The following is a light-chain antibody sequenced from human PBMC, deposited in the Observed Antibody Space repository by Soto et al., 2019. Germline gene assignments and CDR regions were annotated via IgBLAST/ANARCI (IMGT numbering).Light chain of an antibody. V-gene: IGLV2-23*02. CDR2: EVS. CDR1: SSDVGNYNL. CDR3: SSYAGSSTFYV. J-gene: IGLJ1*01. Sequence: QSVLTQPASVSGSPEQSITISCTGTSSDVGNYNLVSWYQHHPGKAPKLLIYEVSQRPSGVSNRFSGSKSGNTASLTISGLQAEDEADYYCSSYAGSSTFYVFGVGTKLTVL.